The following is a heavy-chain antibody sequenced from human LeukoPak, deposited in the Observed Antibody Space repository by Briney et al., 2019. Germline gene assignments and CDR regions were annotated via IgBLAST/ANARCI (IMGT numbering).Heavy chain of an antibody. CDR3: AREAPDYYDSSEGDYYYYYMDV. D-gene: IGHD3-22*01. Sequence: SQTLSLTCTVSGGSISSGSYYWSWIRQPAGKGLEWIGRIYTSGSTNYNPSLKSRVTISVDTSKNQFSLKLSSVTAADTAVYYCAREAPDYYDSSEGDYYYYYMDVWGKGTTVTVSS. J-gene: IGHJ6*03. CDR1: GGSISSGSYY. V-gene: IGHV4-61*02. CDR2: IYTSGST.